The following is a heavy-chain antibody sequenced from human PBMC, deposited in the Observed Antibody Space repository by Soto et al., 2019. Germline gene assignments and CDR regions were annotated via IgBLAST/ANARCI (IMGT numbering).Heavy chain of an antibody. V-gene: IGHV1-69*04. D-gene: IGHD5-12*01. CDR2: TIPLLNVA. CDR3: ARDSPIGSTYSGYDAIDS. J-gene: IGHJ4*02. CDR1: GYTSTSYG. Sequence: ASVKVSCKASGYTSTSYGISWVRQAPGQGLEWMGRTIPLLNVADYAQDFQGRVTITADKSTSTAYMELTSLTSKDTAVYYCARDSPIGSTYSGYDAIDSWGQGTLVTVSS.